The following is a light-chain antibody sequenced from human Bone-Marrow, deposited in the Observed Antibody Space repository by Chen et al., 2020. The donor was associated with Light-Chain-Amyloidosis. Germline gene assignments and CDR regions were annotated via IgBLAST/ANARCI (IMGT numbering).Light chain of an antibody. CDR1: SGSIATNY. Sequence: NFMLPQPHSVSESPGKTVIISCTRSSGSIATNYLQWYQQRPGSSPTTMIYEDDQRPSGVPDRFSGSIDRSSNSASLTISGPKTEDEADYYCQSYQGSSQGVFGGGTKLTVL. J-gene: IGLJ3*02. V-gene: IGLV6-57*01. CDR2: EDD. CDR3: QSYQGSSQGV.